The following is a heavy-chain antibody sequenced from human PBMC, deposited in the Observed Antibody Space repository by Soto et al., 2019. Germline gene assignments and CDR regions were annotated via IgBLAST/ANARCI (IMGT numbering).Heavy chain of an antibody. CDR3: ARTPTSSYDTVVYFDY. V-gene: IGHV5-51*01. Sequence: PGESLKISCQGSGYSFSNYWIGWVRQMPGKGLEWMGIIFPRDSDTRYNPSFQGQVTISADKSITTAYLQWSSLKASDSAIYYCARTPTSSYDTVVYFDYWAQGTLVTVSS. J-gene: IGHJ4*02. D-gene: IGHD3-9*01. CDR2: IFPRDSDT. CDR1: GYSFSNYW.